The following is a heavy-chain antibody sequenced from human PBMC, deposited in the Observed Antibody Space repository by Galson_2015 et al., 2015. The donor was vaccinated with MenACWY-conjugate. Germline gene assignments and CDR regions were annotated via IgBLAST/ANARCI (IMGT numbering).Heavy chain of an antibody. CDR3: VREVAASGPDCFDV. D-gene: IGHD6-13*01. CDR2: INSDGSST. Sequence: SLRLSCAASGFSLRSYWMYWVRQAPGKGLEWVSRINSDGSSTRYADSVKGRFTISRDNAKNTLFLQMNSLRAEDTGVYYCVREVAASGPDCFDVWGQGTLVTVSS. J-gene: IGHJ4*02. V-gene: IGHV3-74*01. CDR1: GFSLRSYW.